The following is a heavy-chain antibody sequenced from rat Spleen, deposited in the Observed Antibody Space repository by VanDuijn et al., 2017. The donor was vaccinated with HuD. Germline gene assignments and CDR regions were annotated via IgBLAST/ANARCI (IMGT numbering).Heavy chain of an antibody. J-gene: IGHJ2*01. CDR3: TRLRRAFDY. CDR2: ISSGGST. CDR1: GFSLTSNG. V-gene: IGHV2S12*01. Sequence: QVQLKESGPGLVQPSQTLSLTCTVSGFSLTSNGVSWVRQPPGKGLEWIAAISSGGSTYYNSALKSRLSISRDTSKSQVFLKMNSLQTEDTAIYFCTRLRRAFDYWGQGVMVTVSS. D-gene: IGHD1-11*01.